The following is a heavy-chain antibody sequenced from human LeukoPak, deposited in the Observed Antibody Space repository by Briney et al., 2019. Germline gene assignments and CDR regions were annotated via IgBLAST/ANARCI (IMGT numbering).Heavy chain of an antibody. CDR2: IYSDGGT. J-gene: IGHJ4*02. Sequence: GGSLRLSCAASGFTVSSNYMSWVRQPPGKGLEWVSVIYSDGGTYYADSVEGRFTISRDNSKNTLYLQMNSLRAEDTAVYYCAVRGVLYRSFDYWGQGTLVTVSS. CDR1: GFTVSSNY. CDR3: AVRGVLYRSFDY. D-gene: IGHD3-10*01. V-gene: IGHV3-66*01.